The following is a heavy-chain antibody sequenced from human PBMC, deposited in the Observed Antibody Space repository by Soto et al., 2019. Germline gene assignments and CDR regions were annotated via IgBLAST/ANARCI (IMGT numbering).Heavy chain of an antibody. D-gene: IGHD4-17*01. Sequence: VQLMQSGAEVKQPGSSVKVSCKASGGTFSSHSINWVRQAPGQGLEWMGGIITLFGTANYAQNFQGRVTITADHSTSTAYMELHSLRSDATAVYYCAREVGYGDFSAALLDWGQGTLVTVSS. CDR1: GGTFSSHS. CDR2: IITLFGTA. J-gene: IGHJ4*02. V-gene: IGHV1-69*01. CDR3: AREVGYGDFSAALLD.